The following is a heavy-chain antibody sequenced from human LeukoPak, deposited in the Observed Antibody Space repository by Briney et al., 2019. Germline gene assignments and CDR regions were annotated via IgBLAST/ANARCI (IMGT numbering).Heavy chain of an antibody. Sequence: GASLRLSCAASGFTFSNYAMSWVRQAPGKGLEWVSAITGGGSGIYYADSMKIRFTISRDNSKNTLYLQINSLRAEDTAVYYCAKWGDYDVLTGYYVSDYWGQGTLVTVSS. V-gene: IGHV3-23*01. CDR1: GFTFSNYA. J-gene: IGHJ4*02. D-gene: IGHD3-9*01. CDR3: AKWGDYDVLTGYYVSDY. CDR2: ITGGGSGI.